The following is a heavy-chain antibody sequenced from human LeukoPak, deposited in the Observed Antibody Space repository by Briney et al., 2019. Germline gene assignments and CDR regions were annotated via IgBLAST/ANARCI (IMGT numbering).Heavy chain of an antibody. CDR3: ARGVSGYTVSFDY. CDR2: IYYSGST. Sequence: PSETLSLTCTVSGGSISSYYWSWIRQPPGKGLEWIGYIYYSGSTNYNPSLKSRVTISVDTSKNQFSLKLSSVIAADTAVYYCARGVSGYTVSFDYWGQGTLVTVSS. J-gene: IGHJ4*02. CDR1: GGSISSYY. D-gene: IGHD3-22*01. V-gene: IGHV4-59*08.